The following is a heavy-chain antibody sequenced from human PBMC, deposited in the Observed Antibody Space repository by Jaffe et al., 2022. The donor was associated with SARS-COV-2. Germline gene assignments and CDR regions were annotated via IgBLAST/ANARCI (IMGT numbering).Heavy chain of an antibody. D-gene: IGHD3-16*01. CDR3: AREGEALRGGGRYYYYMDV. Sequence: QVQLQQWGAGLLKPSETLSLTCAVYGGSFSGYYWSWIRQPPGKGLEWIGEINHSGSTNYNPSLKSRVTISVDTSKNQFSLKLSSVTAADTAVYYCAREGEALRGGGRYYYYMDVWGKGTTVTVSS. V-gene: IGHV4-34*01. CDR1: GGSFSGYY. CDR2: INHSGST. J-gene: IGHJ6*03.